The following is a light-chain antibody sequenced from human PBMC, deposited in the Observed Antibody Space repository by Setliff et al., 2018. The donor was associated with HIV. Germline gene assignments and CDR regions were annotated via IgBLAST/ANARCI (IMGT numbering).Light chain of an antibody. CDR2: DVT. CDR1: SSDIGGYNY. Sequence: SALTQPRSVSGSPGQSVTISCTGTSSDIGGYNYVSWYQQHPGKAPKLMIYDVTKRPSGVPDRFSGSKSGNTASLTIPGPQADDEADYYCCSYAGSYTLVFGGGTK. V-gene: IGLV2-11*01. CDR3: CSYAGSYTLV. J-gene: IGLJ2*01.